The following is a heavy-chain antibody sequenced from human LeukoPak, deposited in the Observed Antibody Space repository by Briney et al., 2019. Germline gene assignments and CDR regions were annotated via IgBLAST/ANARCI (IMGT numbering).Heavy chain of an antibody. D-gene: IGHD6-6*01. CDR1: GYTFTSYA. V-gene: IGHV1-69*13. CDR2: IIPIFGTA. CDR3: ARVFSSSSWGFYYYYYYMDV. J-gene: IGHJ6*03. Sequence: SVKLSCKASGYTFTSYAISWVRQAPGQGLEWMGGIIPIFGTANYAQKFQGRVTITADESTSTAYMELSSLRSEDTAVYYCARVFSSSSWGFYYYYYYMDVWGKGTTVTVSS.